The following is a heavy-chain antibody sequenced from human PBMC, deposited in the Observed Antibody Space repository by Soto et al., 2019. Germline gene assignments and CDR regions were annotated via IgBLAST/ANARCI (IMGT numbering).Heavy chain of an antibody. CDR2: ISSSSSTI. Sequence: GGSLRLSCAASGFTFSSYSMNWVRQAPGKGLEWVSYISSSSSTIYNADSVKGRFTISRDNAKNSLYLQMNSLRAEDTAVYYCATQRITMVRGVRPLDYWGQGTLVTVSS. D-gene: IGHD3-10*01. CDR3: ATQRITMVRGVRPLDY. CDR1: GFTFSSYS. J-gene: IGHJ4*02. V-gene: IGHV3-48*01.